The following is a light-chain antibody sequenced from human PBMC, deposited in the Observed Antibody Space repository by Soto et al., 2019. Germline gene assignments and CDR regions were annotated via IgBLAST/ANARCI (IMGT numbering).Light chain of an antibody. CDR2: EDS. V-gene: IGLV2-14*01. CDR1: TSDVGTYDH. J-gene: IGLJ1*01. Sequence: QSVLTQPASVSGSPGQSITISCTGTTSDVGTYDHVSWYQHQPGKAPKVMIYEDSNRPSVVSDRFSGSKSGNTASLTISGLQAEDEDYYYCSSYVGASTRVFGTGTKVTVL. CDR3: SSYVGASTRV.